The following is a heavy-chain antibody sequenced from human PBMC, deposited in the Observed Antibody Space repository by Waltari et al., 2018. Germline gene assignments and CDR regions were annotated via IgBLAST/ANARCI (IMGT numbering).Heavy chain of an antibody. J-gene: IGHJ3*02. CDR2: IYYSGST. D-gene: IGHD3-22*01. Sequence: QVQLQESGPGLVKPSETLSLTCTVSGGSVSSGSYYWSWIRQPPGKGLEWIGYIYYSGSTNYNPSLKSRVTISVDTSKNQFSLKLSSVTAADTAVYYCAREKALYDSSGYFRGDAFDIWGQGTMVTVSS. V-gene: IGHV4-61*01. CDR1: GGSVSSGSYY. CDR3: AREKALYDSSGYFRGDAFDI.